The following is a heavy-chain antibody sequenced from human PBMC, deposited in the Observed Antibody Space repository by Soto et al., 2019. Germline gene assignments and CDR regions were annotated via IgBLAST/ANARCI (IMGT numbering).Heavy chain of an antibody. Sequence: QLQLQESGPGLVKPSETLSLTCTVSGGSISSSSYYWGWIRQPPGKGLERIGSIYYSGSSYYNPSLKSRVTISVDTSKNQLSLKLSSVTAADTAVYYCARHNWVSGYSGYDPSDFDYWGQGTLVTVSS. V-gene: IGHV4-39*01. CDR3: ARHNWVSGYSGYDPSDFDY. CDR2: IYYSGSS. D-gene: IGHD5-12*01. J-gene: IGHJ4*02. CDR1: GGSISSSSYY.